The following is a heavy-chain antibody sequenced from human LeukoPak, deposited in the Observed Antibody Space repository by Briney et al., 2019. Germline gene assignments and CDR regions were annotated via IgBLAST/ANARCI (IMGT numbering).Heavy chain of an antibody. V-gene: IGHV1-3*01. J-gene: IGHJ4*02. Sequence: ASVKVSCKASGYTFTSYAMHWVRQAPGQRLEWMGWINAGNGNTKYSQEFQGRVTITRDTSASTAYMELSSLRSDDTAVFYCAREAPHTYQFDYWGQGTLVTVSS. D-gene: IGHD2-2*01. CDR3: AREAPHTYQFDY. CDR2: INAGNGNT. CDR1: GYTFTSYA.